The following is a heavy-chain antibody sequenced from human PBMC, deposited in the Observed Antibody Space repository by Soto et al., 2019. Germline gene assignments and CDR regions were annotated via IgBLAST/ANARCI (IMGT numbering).Heavy chain of an antibody. Sequence: QMQLVQSGAEVKKPGSSVKVSCKASGDSFRTYAISWVRQAPGQGLEWMGGIIPMYYAANYAEKFQGKITITADGSTNTAYMELRSLRFEDTAVYYCAGGERAVDNRVGMDVWGQGTKVTVSS. CDR2: IIPMYYAA. J-gene: IGHJ6*02. D-gene: IGHD6-19*01. CDR1: GDSFRTYA. CDR3: AGGERAVDNRVGMDV. V-gene: IGHV1-69*01.